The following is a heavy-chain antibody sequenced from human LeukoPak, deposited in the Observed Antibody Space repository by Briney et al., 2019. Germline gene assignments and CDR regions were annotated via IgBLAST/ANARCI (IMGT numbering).Heavy chain of an antibody. D-gene: IGHD4-17*01. CDR3: TRTSGDPFDY. CDR1: GFAGSSYW. J-gene: IGHJ4*02. V-gene: IGHV3-7*01. CDR2: INEDGSEK. Sequence: GGALRLSLAAEGFAGSSYWMSWFRHAPGKGLEWVANINEDGSEKYYVDSVKGRFTISRDNARNSLYVQMNSLRAEDTAVYYCTRTSGDPFDYWGQGTLVTVSS.